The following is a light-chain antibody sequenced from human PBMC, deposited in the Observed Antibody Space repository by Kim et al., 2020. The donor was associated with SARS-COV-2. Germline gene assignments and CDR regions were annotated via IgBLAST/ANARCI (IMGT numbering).Light chain of an antibody. J-gene: IGLJ3*02. CDR2: YDS. CDR1: DMGGKS. V-gene: IGLV3-21*04. Sequence: APGKTARITGGGNDMGGKSVHWYQQKPGHAPVLVIYYDSDRPSGIPERFSGSNSGNTATLTISRVEAGDEADYYCQVWDSSSDHRVFGGGTQLTVL. CDR3: QVWDSSSDHRV.